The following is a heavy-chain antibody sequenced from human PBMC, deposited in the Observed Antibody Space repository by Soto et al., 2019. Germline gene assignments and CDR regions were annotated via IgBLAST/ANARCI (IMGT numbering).Heavy chain of an antibody. D-gene: IGHD6-19*01. CDR1: GYSISSGSY. Sequence: SETLSLTCTVSGYSISSGSYWGWIRQPPGKGPEWIASIYHGGTTFYNPSLKSRVTVSVDKSNNQFSLKLRSVTAADTAVYYCAKAYVMVAAGSTFDYWGHGTLVTVS. CDR3: AKAYVMVAAGSTFDY. V-gene: IGHV4-38-2*02. J-gene: IGHJ4*01. CDR2: IYHGGTT.